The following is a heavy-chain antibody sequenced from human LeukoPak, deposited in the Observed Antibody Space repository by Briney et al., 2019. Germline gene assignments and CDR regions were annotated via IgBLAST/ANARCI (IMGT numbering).Heavy chain of an antibody. D-gene: IGHD3-22*01. CDR2: IRYDGSNK. Sequence: QPGGSLRLSCAASGFTFSNYGMHWVRQAPGKGLEWVAFIRYDGSNKHYADSVKGRFTISRDNSKNTLYLQMNSLRGEDTAVYYCAKGRRDRSGYPLWGQGTLVIVSS. CDR3: AKGRRDRSGYPL. CDR1: GFTFSNYG. V-gene: IGHV3-30*02. J-gene: IGHJ4*02.